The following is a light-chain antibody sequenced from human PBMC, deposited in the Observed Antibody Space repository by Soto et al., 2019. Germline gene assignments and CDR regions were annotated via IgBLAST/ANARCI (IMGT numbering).Light chain of an antibody. Sequence: EIVLTQSPGTLSLSQGERATLSCRASQSVSSSYLAWYQQKHGQAPRLLIYGASSRATGIPDRFSGSGSGTDFTLTISRLEPEDFAVYYCQQYGRAFGQGTKVDIK. J-gene: IGKJ1*01. CDR1: QSVSSSY. V-gene: IGKV3-20*01. CDR3: QQYGRA. CDR2: GAS.